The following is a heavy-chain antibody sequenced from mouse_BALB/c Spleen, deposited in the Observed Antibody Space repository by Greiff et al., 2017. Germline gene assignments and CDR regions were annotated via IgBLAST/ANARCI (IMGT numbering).Heavy chain of an antibody. J-gene: IGHJ4*01. CDR3: ARDGDSPYYYAMDY. CDR1: GFSLTSYG. V-gene: IGHV2-9*02. CDR2: IWAGGST. D-gene: IGHD3-3*01. Sequence: VMLVESGPGLVAPSQSLSITCTVSGFSLTSYGVHWVRQPPGKGLEWLGVIWAGGSTNYNSALMSRLSISKDNSKSQVFLKMNSLQTDDTAMYYCARDGDSPYYYAMDYWGQGTSVTVSS.